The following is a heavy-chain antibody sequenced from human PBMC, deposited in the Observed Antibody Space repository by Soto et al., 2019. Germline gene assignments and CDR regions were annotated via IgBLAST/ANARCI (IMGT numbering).Heavy chain of an antibody. V-gene: IGHV3-23*01. CDR2: ISGSGGST. J-gene: IGHJ4*02. Sequence: GGSLRLSCAASGFTFSSYAMSWVRQAPGKGLEWVSAISGSGGSTYYADSVKGRFTISRDNSKNTLYLQMNSLRAEDTAVYYCAKDRWPPSDSSGSRDYWGQGTLVTVSS. CDR3: AKDRWPPSDSSGSRDY. D-gene: IGHD3-22*01. CDR1: GFTFSSYA.